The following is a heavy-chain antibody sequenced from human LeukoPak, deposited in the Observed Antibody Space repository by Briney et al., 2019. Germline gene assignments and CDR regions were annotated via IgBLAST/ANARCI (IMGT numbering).Heavy chain of an antibody. V-gene: IGHV3-7*01. CDR2: IKQDGSET. D-gene: IGHD2-2*01. CDR1: GFTFSGYW. CDR3: ARVVTAAWDWFDP. J-gene: IGHJ5*02. Sequence: GGSLRLSCAASGFTFSGYWMSWVRQVQGKGLEWVANIKQDGSETYYVDSVKGRFIISRDNAKNSLYLQMNSLRADDTAVYYCARVVTAAWDWFDPWGQGTLVTVSS.